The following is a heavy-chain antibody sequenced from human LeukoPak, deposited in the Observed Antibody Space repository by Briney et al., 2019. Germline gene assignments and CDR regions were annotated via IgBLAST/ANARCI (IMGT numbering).Heavy chain of an antibody. V-gene: IGHV1-69*04. CDR2: IIPLTGIV. J-gene: IGHJ4*02. CDR3: AREGPVSRETWWGESFDDVEASKPNDY. CDR1: GGTFNSYS. Sequence: GASVTVSCKASGGTFNSYSINWVRQAPGQGLEWMGRIIPLTGIVDYAQNFQGRVTITADKSTSTAYMEVSGLRSEDTGVYYCAREGPVSRETWWGESFDDVEASKPNDYWGQGTLVTVSS. D-gene: IGHD2-15*01.